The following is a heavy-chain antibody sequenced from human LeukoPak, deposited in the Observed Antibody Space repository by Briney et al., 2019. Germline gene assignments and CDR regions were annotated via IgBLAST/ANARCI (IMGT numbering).Heavy chain of an antibody. CDR1: GFSFSSSA. CDR3: ARRAPSHDFDD. J-gene: IGHJ4*02. Sequence: PGGSLRLSCAASGFSFSSSAMHWVRQAPGKGLDWVAVISYDGSNKYYADSVKGRFTISRDNAKNSLYLQMNSLRVEDTALYYCARRAPSHDFDDWGQGTLVTVSS. V-gene: IGHV3-30*04. CDR2: ISYDGSNK.